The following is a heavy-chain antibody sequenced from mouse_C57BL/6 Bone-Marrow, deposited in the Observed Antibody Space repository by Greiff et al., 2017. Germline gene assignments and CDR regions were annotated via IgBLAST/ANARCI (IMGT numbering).Heavy chain of an antibody. D-gene: IGHD1-1*01. V-gene: IGHV1-81*01. CDR2: IYPRSGNT. Sequence: VQLQQSGAELARPGASVKLSCKASGYTFTSYGISWVKQRTGQGLEWIGEIYPRSGNTYYNEKFKGKATLTAEKSSSTAYMELRSLTSEDSAVYFCARWRYYGRWDFDYWGQGTTLTVSS. CDR3: ARWRYYGRWDFDY. J-gene: IGHJ2*01. CDR1: GYTFTSYG.